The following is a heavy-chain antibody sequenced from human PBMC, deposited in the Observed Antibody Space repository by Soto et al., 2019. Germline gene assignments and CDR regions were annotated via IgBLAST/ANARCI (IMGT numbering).Heavy chain of an antibody. CDR3: ARGGVTGIVGIFGSPSDI. CDR2: IGYDGNNK. D-gene: IGHD2-21*02. V-gene: IGHV3-33*01. CDR1: GFSFTTYG. J-gene: IGHJ3*02. Sequence: QVQLVESGGGWVQPGRALRQSCEATGFSFTTYGMHWVRQAPGKGLEWVAVIGYDGNNKYYADSVEGRFTISRDNSKNTVYLQMKTLRGDDTAVYYCARGGVTGIVGIFGSPSDIWGQGTVVTVSS.